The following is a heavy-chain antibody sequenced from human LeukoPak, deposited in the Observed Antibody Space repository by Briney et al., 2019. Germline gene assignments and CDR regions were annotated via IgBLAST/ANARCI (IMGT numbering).Heavy chain of an antibody. CDR3: ARSSWIQQSSDF. D-gene: IGHD5-18*01. Sequence: ASVKVSCKASGYSFTTFAMNWVRQAPGQGLEWMGWINTNTGNPTYAQDFTGRFVFSLDNSFTTTFLEISSLRAEDTAIYYCARSSWIQQSSDFWGQGTLVTVSS. CDR1: GYSFTTFA. CDR2: INTNTGNP. V-gene: IGHV7-4-1*02. J-gene: IGHJ4*02.